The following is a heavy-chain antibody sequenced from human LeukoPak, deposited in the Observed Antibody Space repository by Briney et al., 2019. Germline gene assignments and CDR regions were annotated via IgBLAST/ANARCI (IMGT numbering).Heavy chain of an antibody. Sequence: SETLSLTCAVSGYSISSGYYWDWIRQPPGKGLEWIGSIYHSGSTYYNPSLKSRVTISVDTSKNQFSLKLSSVTAADTAVYYCASGSSLVWFDPWGQGTLITVSS. CDR1: GYSISSGYY. D-gene: IGHD6-13*01. CDR2: IYHSGST. V-gene: IGHV4-38-2*01. J-gene: IGHJ5*02. CDR3: ASGSSLVWFDP.